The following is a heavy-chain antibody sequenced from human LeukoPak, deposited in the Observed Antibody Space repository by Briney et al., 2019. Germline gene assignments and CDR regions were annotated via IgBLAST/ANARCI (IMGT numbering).Heavy chain of an antibody. CDR2: ISGSGGST. CDR1: GFTFSSYA. CDR3: AKDVKWLRFGHFDY. V-gene: IGHV3-23*01. Sequence: GGSLRLSCAASGFTFSSYAMSWVRQAPGKGLEWVSAISGSGGSTYYADSVKGRFTISRDNSKNTLYLQMNSLRAEDTAVYYCAKDVKWLRFGHFDYWGQGTLVTVSP. J-gene: IGHJ4*02. D-gene: IGHD5-12*01.